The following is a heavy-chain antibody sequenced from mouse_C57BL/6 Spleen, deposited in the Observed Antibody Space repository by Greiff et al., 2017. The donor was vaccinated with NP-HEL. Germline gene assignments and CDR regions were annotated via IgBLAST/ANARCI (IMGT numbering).Heavy chain of an antibody. V-gene: IGHV1-80*01. J-gene: IGHJ4*01. CDR1: GYAFSSYW. CDR2: IYPGDGDT. CDR3: ARQNVYYAMDY. Sequence: VQLQQSGAELVKPGASVKISCKASGYAFSSYWMNWVKQRPGKGLEWIGQIYPGDGDTNYNGKFKGKATLTADKSSSTAYMQLSSLTSEDSAVYFCARQNVYYAMDYWGQGTSVTVSS.